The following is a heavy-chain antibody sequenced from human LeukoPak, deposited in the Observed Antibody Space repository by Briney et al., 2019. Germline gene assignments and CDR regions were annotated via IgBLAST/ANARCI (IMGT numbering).Heavy chain of an antibody. CDR1: GYTFTGYY. CDR3: ARAGGASDSSGWYVFDY. V-gene: IGHV1-2*04. Sequence: ASVKVSCKASGYTFTGYYIHWVRQAPGQGLEWMGRINPNSGGTNYAQMFQGWVTMTRDTSIGTAYMELSRLRSDDTAVYYCARAGGASDSSGWYVFDYWGQGTLVTVSS. CDR2: INPNSGGT. D-gene: IGHD6-19*01. J-gene: IGHJ4*02.